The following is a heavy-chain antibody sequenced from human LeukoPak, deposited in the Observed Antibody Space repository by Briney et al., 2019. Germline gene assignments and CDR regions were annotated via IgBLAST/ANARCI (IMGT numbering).Heavy chain of an antibody. CDR3: ARVSSGWSYYYYYGMDV. CDR1: GFTFSSYA. D-gene: IGHD6-19*01. CDR2: ISYDGSNK. J-gene: IGHJ6*02. Sequence: GGSLRLSCAASGFTFSSYAMHWVRQAPGKGLEWVAVISYDGSNKYYADSVKGRFTISRDNSKNTLYLQMSSLRAEDTVVYYCARVSSGWSYYYYYGMDVWGQGTTVTVSS. V-gene: IGHV3-30*04.